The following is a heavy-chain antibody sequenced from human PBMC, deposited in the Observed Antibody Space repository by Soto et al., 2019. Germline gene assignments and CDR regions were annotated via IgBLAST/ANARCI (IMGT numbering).Heavy chain of an antibody. CDR2: ISGSGGST. V-gene: IGHV3-23*01. Sequence: PGGSLRLSCAASGFTFSSYAMSWVRQAPGKGLEWVSAISGSGGSTYYADTVKGRFTISRDNSKNTLYLQMNSLRAEDTAVYYCAKVRHSSSWYYFDYWGQGTLVTVSS. J-gene: IGHJ4*02. D-gene: IGHD6-13*01. CDR1: GFTFSSYA. CDR3: AKVRHSSSWYYFDY.